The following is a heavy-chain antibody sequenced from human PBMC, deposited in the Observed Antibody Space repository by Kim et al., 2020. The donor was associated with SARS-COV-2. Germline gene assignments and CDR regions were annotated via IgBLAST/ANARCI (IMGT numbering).Heavy chain of an antibody. J-gene: IGHJ3*02. V-gene: IGHV4-34*01. Sequence: SLKSRVTISVDTSKNQFSLKLSSVTAADTAVYYCARGRGGAAAGTEAFDIWGQGTMVTVSS. CDR3: ARGRGGAAAGTEAFDI. D-gene: IGHD6-13*01.